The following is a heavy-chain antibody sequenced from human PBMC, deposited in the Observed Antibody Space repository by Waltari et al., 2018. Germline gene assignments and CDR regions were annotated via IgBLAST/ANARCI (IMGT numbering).Heavy chain of an antibody. CDR2: IESDESRT. V-gene: IGHV3-74*03. J-gene: IGHJ4*02. D-gene: IGHD7-27*01. CDR3: VRDEPGDGLDY. Sequence: EVQLVESGGALVQPGGSLSLSCATSGFTFSRYWMHWVRQAPGKGLMWVSHIESDESRTTYADSVKGRFTISRDNAKNTVYLQMNSLRDEDTAVYYCVRDEPGDGLDYWGQGTLVTVSS. CDR1: GFTFSRYW.